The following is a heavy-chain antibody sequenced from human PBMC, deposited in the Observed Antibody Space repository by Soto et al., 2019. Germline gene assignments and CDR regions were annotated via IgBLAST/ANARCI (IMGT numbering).Heavy chain of an antibody. Sequence: EVQLLESGGGLIQPGGSLRLSCAASGFTFGNYAMSWVRQSPGKGLEWVSAISGSGGSTYYADSVKGRFTICRDNSKNSLYLQMNSLRAEDTAVYSCGTYPRESYYGSARFHYWGEGTLVTVSS. V-gene: IGHV3-23*01. CDR2: ISGSGGST. CDR3: GTYPRESYYGSARFHY. D-gene: IGHD3-10*01. J-gene: IGHJ4*02. CDR1: GFTFGNYA.